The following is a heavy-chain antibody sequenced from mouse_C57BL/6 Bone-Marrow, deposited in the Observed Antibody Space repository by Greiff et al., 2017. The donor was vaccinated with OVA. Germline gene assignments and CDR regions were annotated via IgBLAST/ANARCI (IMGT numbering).Heavy chain of an antibody. CDR2: IYPRSGNT. J-gene: IGHJ2*01. Sequence: VQLQESGAELARPGASVKLSCKASGYTFTSYGISWVKQRTGQGLEWIGEIYPRSGNTYYNEKFKGKATLTADKSSSTAYMELRSLTSEDSAVYFCARRYGSSPLDYWGQGTTLTVSS. CDR3: ARRYGSSPLDY. D-gene: IGHD1-1*01. V-gene: IGHV1-81*01. CDR1: GYTFTSYG.